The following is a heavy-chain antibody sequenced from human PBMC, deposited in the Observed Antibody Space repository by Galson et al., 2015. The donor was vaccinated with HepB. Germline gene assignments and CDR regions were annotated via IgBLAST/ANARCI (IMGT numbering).Heavy chain of an antibody. J-gene: IGHJ6*04. D-gene: IGHD3-22*01. CDR2: IRSKVNNYAT. V-gene: IGHV3-73*01. CDR3: TRQSSGDV. Sequence: SLRLSCAVSGFIFSGSAMHWVRQASGKGLEWVGRIRSKVNNYATAYAASVKGRFTISRDDSKNTAYLQMNSLKTEDTAVYYCTRQSSGDVWGKGTTVTVSS. CDR1: GFIFSGSA.